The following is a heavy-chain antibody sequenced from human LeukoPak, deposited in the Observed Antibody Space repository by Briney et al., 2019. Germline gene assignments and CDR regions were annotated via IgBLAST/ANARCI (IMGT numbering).Heavy chain of an antibody. Sequence: GGSLRLSCAASGFTFSGPALHWVRQAFGKGLEWVGRIRSTANGYATAYAASVKGRVTISRDDSKNTAYLQMDSLKPEDTAVYYCTENYSGSGSYADFDYWGQGILVTVSS. V-gene: IGHV3-73*01. J-gene: IGHJ4*02. CDR3: TENYSGSGSYADFDY. D-gene: IGHD3-10*01. CDR2: IRSTANGYAT. CDR1: GFTFSGPA.